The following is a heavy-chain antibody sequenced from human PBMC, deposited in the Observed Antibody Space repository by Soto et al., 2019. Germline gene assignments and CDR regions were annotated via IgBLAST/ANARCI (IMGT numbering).Heavy chain of an antibody. V-gene: IGHV3-21*01. D-gene: IGHD4-17*01. CDR3: ARDGATTVTTDVASDI. CDR1: GFTFSSYS. Sequence: GGSLRLSCAASGFTFSSYSMNWVRQPPGKGLEWVSSISSSSSYIYYADSVKGRFTISRDNAKNSLYLQMNSLRAEDTAVYYCARDGATTVTTDVASDIWGQGTMVTVSS. CDR2: ISSSSSYI. J-gene: IGHJ3*02.